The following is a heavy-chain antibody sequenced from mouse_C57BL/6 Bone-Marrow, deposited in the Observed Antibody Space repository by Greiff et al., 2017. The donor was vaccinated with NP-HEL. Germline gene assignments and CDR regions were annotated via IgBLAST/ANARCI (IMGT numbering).Heavy chain of an antibody. Sequence: EVQLQQSGAELVRPGASVKLSCTASGFNIKDDYMHWVKQRPEQGLEWIGLIDPENGDTEYASKFQGKATITADTSSNTAYLQLSSLTSEDTAVYYCTIGLPLFAYWGQGTLVTVSA. V-gene: IGHV14-4*01. D-gene: IGHD2-10*01. CDR2: IDPENGDT. J-gene: IGHJ3*01. CDR1: GFNIKDDY. CDR3: TIGLPLFAY.